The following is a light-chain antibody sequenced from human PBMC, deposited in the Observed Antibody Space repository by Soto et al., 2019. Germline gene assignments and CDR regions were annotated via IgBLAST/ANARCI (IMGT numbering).Light chain of an antibody. V-gene: IGKV3-15*01. CDR2: AAS. Sequence: EFVMTQTPSTLSVSPGARATLSCRIGQNIHTNLAWYQQKPGQAPELLFYAASTGDAGLPSRFSGSGSGTDFTLTISCLQAEDCATYYCQQYYSFPRTFGQGTKVDIK. CDR1: QNIHTN. CDR3: QQYYSFPRT. J-gene: IGKJ1*01.